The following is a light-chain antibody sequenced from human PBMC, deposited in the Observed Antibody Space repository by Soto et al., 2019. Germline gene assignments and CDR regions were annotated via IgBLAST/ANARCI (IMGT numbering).Light chain of an antibody. CDR2: KAS. CDR1: QGVSSS. V-gene: IGKV1-5*03. J-gene: IGKJ1*01. Sequence: TQSPATLSLSPGERATLSCRASQGVSSSLAWYQQKPGKAPKLLIYKASSLENGVPSRFSGSGSGTEFTLTISSLQPDDFATYYCQQYETYSPWTFGQGTKVDI. CDR3: QQYETYSPWT.